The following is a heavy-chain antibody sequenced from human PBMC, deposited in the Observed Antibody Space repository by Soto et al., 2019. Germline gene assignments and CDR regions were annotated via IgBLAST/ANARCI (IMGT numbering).Heavy chain of an antibody. CDR3: ARVSGSGYYRPPLFDY. CDR1: GGSVSSGSYY. D-gene: IGHD3-3*01. CDR2: IYYSGST. Sequence: KPSETLSLTCTVSGGSVSSGSYYWSWIRQPPGKGLEWIGYIYYSGSTNYNPSLKSRVTISVDTSKNQFSLKLSSVTAADTAVYYCARVSGSGYYRPPLFDYWGQGTLVTVSS. V-gene: IGHV4-61*01. J-gene: IGHJ4*02.